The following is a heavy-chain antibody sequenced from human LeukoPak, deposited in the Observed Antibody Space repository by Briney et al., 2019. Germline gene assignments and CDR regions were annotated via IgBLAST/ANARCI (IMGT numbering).Heavy chain of an antibody. D-gene: IGHD3-22*01. CDR3: ARASRDDSSGSNDAFDI. CDR1: GFTFSSYS. CDR2: ISSSSSYI. J-gene: IGHJ3*02. Sequence: SGGSLRLSCAASGFTFSSYSMHWVRQAPGKGLEWVSSISSSSSYIYYADSVKGRFTISRDNAKNSLFLQMNSLRAEDTAVYYCARASRDDSSGSNDAFDIWGQGTMVTVSS. V-gene: IGHV3-21*01.